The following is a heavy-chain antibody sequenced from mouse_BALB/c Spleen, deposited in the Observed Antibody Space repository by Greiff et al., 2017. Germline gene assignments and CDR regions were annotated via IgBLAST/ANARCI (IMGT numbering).Heavy chain of an antibody. CDR2: INPGSGGT. Sequence: QVQLKESGAELVRPGTSVKVSCKASGYAFTNYLIEWVKQRPGQGLEWIGVINPGSGGTNYNEKFKGKATLTSDKSSSTAYMQLSSLTSDDSAVYFCARNAYDGKPFDDWGQGTTLTVSS. V-gene: IGHV1-54*01. CDR3: ARNAYDGKPFDD. J-gene: IGHJ2*01. D-gene: IGHD2-10*01. CDR1: GYAFTNYL.